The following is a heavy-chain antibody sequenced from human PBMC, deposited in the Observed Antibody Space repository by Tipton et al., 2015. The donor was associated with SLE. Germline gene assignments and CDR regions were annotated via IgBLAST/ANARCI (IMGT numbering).Heavy chain of an antibody. CDR3: ARDSRGDYYYYYYMDV. V-gene: IGHV1-46*01. J-gene: IGHJ6*03. CDR2: IKPSGGST. CDR1: GYTFITYY. Sequence: QLVQSGPEVKKPGASVRISCKASGYTFITYYIHWVRQAPGQGLEWMGIIKPSGGSTTYAQKFQGRVTMTRDTSTSTVYMELSSLRSEDTAVYYCARDSRGDYYYYYYMDVWGKGTTVTISS.